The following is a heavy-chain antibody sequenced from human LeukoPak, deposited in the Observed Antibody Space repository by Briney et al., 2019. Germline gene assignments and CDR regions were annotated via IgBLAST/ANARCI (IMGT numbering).Heavy chain of an antibody. D-gene: IGHD3-10*01. J-gene: IGHJ5*02. V-gene: IGHV1-2*02. CDR3: ATDMNNYALGSDP. Sequence: ASVKVSCKASGYTFTDYYLHWVRQAPGQGLEWMGWINPDSGATNFAQKFQGRVTLTTDTSISTAYMVLSSLRSDDTAVYYCATDMNNYALGSDPWGQGSLVTVSS. CDR1: GYTFTDYY. CDR2: INPDSGAT.